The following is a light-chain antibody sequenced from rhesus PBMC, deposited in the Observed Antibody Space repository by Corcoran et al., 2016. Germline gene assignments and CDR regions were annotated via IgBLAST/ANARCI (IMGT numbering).Light chain of an antibody. CDR2: EAS. V-gene: IGKV1-25*01. Sequence: DIQMTQSPSSLSASVGDRVTITCRASQDITNDLAWYQQKAGEIPKLLIYEASSLQSGIPSRFSGSGSGTDVTLTSSSLQSEDFATYDCQHYYSTPYSFGQGTKVEIK. CDR1: QDITND. J-gene: IGKJ2*01. CDR3: QHYYSTPYS.